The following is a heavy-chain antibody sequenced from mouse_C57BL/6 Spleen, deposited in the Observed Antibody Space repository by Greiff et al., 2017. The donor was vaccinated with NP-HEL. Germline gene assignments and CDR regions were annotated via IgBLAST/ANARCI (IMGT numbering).Heavy chain of an antibody. CDR2: IDPSDSYT. Sequence: VQLQQPGAELVMPGASVKLSCKASGYTFTSYWMHWVKQRPGQGLEWIGEIDPSDSYTNYNQKFKGKSTLTVDKSSSTAYMQLSSLTSEDSAVYYCARAPIFGAMDYWGQGTSVTVSS. J-gene: IGHJ4*01. CDR1: GYTFTSYW. V-gene: IGHV1-69*01. CDR3: ARAPIFGAMDY.